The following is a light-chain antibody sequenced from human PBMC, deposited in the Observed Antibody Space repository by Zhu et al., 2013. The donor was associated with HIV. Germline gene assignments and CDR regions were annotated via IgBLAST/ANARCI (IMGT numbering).Light chain of an antibody. Sequence: EIVLTQSPGTLSLSPGERATLSCRASQSFSSTYLAWYQQKPGQAPRLLIYGASTRATGIPDRFSGSGSGTDFTLTISRVEPEDFAVYYCQQYGGSPLTFGGGTTVEIK. V-gene: IGKV3-20*01. J-gene: IGKJ4*01. CDR1: QSFSSTY. CDR3: QQYGGSPLT. CDR2: GAS.